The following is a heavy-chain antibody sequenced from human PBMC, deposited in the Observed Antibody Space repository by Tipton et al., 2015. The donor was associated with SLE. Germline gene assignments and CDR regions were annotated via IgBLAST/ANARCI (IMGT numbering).Heavy chain of an antibody. CDR3: SREGYGSGWYGMDV. CDR2: INPSGGST. Sequence: QSGAEVKKPGASVKVSCKASGYTFTSYYMHWVRQAPGQELEWMGIINPSGGSTTYAQKFQGRVTMTWDTSTSTVYMELSSLRSEDTAVYYCSREGYGSGWYGMDVWGQGTTVTVSS. V-gene: IGHV1-46*03. CDR1: GYTFTSYY. J-gene: IGHJ6*02. D-gene: IGHD6-19*01.